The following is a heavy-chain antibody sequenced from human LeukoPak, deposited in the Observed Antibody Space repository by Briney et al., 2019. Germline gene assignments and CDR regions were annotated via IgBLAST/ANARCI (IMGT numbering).Heavy chain of an antibody. D-gene: IGHD3-22*01. V-gene: IGHV1-18*01. CDR3: ARDASAYYSRWFDY. CDR2: ISAYNGNT. Sequence: ASVKVSCKASGCTFNSYGISWVRQAPGQGLEWMGWISAYNGNTNYAQKLQGRVTMTTDTSTSTAYMELRSLRSDDTAVYYCARDASAYYSRWFDYWGQGTLVTVSS. J-gene: IGHJ4*02. CDR1: GCTFNSYG.